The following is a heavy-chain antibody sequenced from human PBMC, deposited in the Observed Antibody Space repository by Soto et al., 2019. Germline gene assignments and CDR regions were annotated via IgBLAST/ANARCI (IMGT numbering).Heavy chain of an antibody. CDR2: IRSEAHGGTT. CDR1: GLTLTNVW. CDR3: AWGAAQFYES. V-gene: IGHV3-15*07. J-gene: IGHJ5*02. Sequence: EVHLVESGGGLVKPGGSLRVSCAVSGLTLTNVWMNCVRQAPGKRLEWVGLIRSEAHGGTTDYAAPVKGRFTISRDDSKNTLYLQMHSLESEDTAVYYCAWGAAQFYESWGLGTLVTVSS. D-gene: IGHD3-16*01.